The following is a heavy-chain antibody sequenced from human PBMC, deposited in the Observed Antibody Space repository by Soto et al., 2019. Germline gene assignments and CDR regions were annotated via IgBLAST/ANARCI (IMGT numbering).Heavy chain of an antibody. J-gene: IGHJ4*02. D-gene: IGHD6-13*01. CDR3: AKADLSSWALDY. V-gene: IGHV3-23*01. Sequence: EVQLLESGGDLVQPGGSLRLSCVASGITFGSRAMSWVRQAPGEGLEWVSGISGSGSSTYYADSVKGRFTISRDNSKNTLYLQMNSLRAEDTAVYYCAKADLSSWALDYWGQGTLITVSS. CDR1: GITFGSRA. CDR2: ISGSGSST.